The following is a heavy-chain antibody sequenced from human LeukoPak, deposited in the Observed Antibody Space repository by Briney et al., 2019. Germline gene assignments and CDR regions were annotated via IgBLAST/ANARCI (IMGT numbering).Heavy chain of an antibody. V-gene: IGHV3-23*01. J-gene: IGHJ4*02. D-gene: IGHD3-3*01. Sequence: PGGSLRPSCAPSGFTFTSYAMGWVRQAPGKGLEWVSAISGSGGSTYYAASVKGRFTISRDNSKNPLYLQMNSLRAEDTAVYYCAKVRLPVYDFWRGYYTGPFDYWGQGTVVTVFS. CDR2: ISGSGGST. CDR3: AKVRLPVYDFWRGYYTGPFDY. CDR1: GFTFTSYA.